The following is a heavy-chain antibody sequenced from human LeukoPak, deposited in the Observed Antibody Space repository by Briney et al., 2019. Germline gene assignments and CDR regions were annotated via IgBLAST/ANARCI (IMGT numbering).Heavy chain of an antibody. J-gene: IGHJ3*02. D-gene: IGHD3-22*01. V-gene: IGHV3-7*03. CDR3: ARELSYYDSSGYLTDGGAFDI. Sequence: GGSLRLSCAASGFTSSSYWMSWVRQAPGKGLEWEANIKQDGSEKYYVDSVKGRFTISRDNAKNSLYLQMNSLRAEDTAVYYCARELSYYDSSGYLTDGGAFDIWGQGTMVTVSS. CDR1: GFTSSSYW. CDR2: IKQDGSEK.